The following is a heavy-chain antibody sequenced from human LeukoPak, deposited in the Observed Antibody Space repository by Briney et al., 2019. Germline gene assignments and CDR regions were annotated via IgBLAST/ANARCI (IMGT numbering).Heavy chain of an antibody. CDR1: GYTFNGYY. J-gene: IGHJ4*02. CDR3: ARAAYIGANSWPGY. CDR2: INPNNGGT. D-gene: IGHD1-26*01. V-gene: IGHV1-2*02. Sequence: GAAVKVSCKSSGYTFNGYYMHWVRQAPGQGLEWMGWINPNNGGTKYAQNFQGRVTMTRDTSISTAYMDLTSLRSDDTALYYCARAAYIGANSWPGYWGQGTLVTVSS.